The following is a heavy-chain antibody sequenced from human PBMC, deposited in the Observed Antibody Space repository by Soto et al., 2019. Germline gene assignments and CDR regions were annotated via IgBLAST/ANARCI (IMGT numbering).Heavy chain of an antibody. CDR2: MNPNSGNT. Sequence: VQLVQSGAEVKKPGASVKVSCKASGYTFTSYDINWVRQATGQGLEWMGWMNPNSGNTGYAQKFQGRVTMTRNTSISTAYMELSSLRSEDTAVYYCAREYSSSWYNNYYYYYYMDVWGKGTTVTVSS. J-gene: IGHJ6*03. CDR1: GYTFTSYD. CDR3: AREYSSSWYNNYYYYYYMDV. D-gene: IGHD6-13*01. V-gene: IGHV1-8*01.